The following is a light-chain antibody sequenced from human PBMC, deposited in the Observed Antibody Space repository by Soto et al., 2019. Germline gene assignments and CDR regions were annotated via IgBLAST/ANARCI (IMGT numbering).Light chain of an antibody. CDR3: QQSSSTPYS. CDR2: AAY. CDR1: QNIRNY. J-gene: IGKJ2*03. V-gene: IGKV1-39*01. Sequence: DIQMTQSPSSLSASVGDRVTITCRASQNIRNYFNWYQQTPGTAPKLLIDAAYSLQSGGPSRFSGRGSGTDFTLTISSLHPEDFTPYYCQQSSSTPYSFGQGNKLEIK.